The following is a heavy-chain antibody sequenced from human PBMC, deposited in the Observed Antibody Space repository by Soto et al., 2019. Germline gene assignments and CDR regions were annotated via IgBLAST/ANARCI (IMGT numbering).Heavy chain of an antibody. CDR1: GGSFSGYY. J-gene: IGHJ4*02. Sequence: PSETLSLTCAVYGGSFSGYYWSWIRQPPGKGLEWIGEINHSGSTNYNPSLKSRVTISVDTSKNQFSLKLSSVTAADTAVYYCARGRDGYNSKTPKNLKFDYCGQGTMVTVSS. D-gene: IGHD5-18*01. CDR3: ARGRDGYNSKTPKNLKFDY. CDR2: INHSGST. V-gene: IGHV4-34*01.